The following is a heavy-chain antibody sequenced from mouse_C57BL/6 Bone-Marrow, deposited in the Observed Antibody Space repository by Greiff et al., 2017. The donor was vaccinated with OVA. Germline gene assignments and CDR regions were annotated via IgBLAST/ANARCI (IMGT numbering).Heavy chain of an antibody. CDR3: ASPHYYGSSLYWYFDV. D-gene: IGHD1-1*01. V-gene: IGHV1-64*01. CDR1: GYTFTSYW. CDR2: IHPNSGST. Sequence: VQLQQPGAELVKPGASVKLSCKASGYTFTSYWMHWVKQRPGQGLEWIGMIHPNSGSTNYNEKFKSKATLTVDKSSSTAYMQLSSLTSEDSAVYYRASPHYYGSSLYWYFDVWGTGTTVTVSS. J-gene: IGHJ1*03.